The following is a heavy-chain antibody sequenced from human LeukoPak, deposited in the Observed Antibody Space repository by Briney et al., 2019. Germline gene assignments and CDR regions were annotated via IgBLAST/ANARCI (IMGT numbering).Heavy chain of an antibody. CDR1: GYTFTSYW. CDR2: INANDGST. D-gene: IGHD6-13*01. Sequence: GASVKVSCKASGYTFTSYWIQWARQAPGQGLEWMALINANDGSTAYAHKFQGRVTMTRDTSTSTVYMDLSSLTSEDTAVYYCARAPRNSSTMLDYWGQGTLVTVSS. J-gene: IGHJ4*02. V-gene: IGHV1-46*01. CDR3: ARAPRNSSTMLDY.